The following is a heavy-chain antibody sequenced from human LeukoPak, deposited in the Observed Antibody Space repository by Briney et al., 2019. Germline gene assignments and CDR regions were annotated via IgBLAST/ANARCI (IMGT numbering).Heavy chain of an antibody. CDR3: ARYYYGSGSRPYYYYYYMDV. Sequence: SETLSLTCAVYGGSFSGYYWSWIRQPPGKGLEWIGEINHSGSTNYNPSLKSRVTISVDTSKNQFSLKLSSVTAADTAVYYCARYYYGSGSRPYYYYYYMDVWGKGTTVTIS. D-gene: IGHD3-10*01. CDR2: INHSGST. CDR1: GGSFSGYY. J-gene: IGHJ6*03. V-gene: IGHV4-34*01.